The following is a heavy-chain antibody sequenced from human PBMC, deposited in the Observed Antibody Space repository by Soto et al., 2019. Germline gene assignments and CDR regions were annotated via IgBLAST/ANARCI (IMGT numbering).Heavy chain of an antibody. V-gene: IGHV4-4*02. CDR1: GGSISSSNW. Sequence: SETLSLTCAVSGGSISSSNWWSWVRQPPGKGLEWIGEIYHSGSTNYSPSLKSRVTISVEKSKNQFSLKLSSVTAADPAVYYCARVGELGSGYYNWFDPWGQGTLVTVSS. CDR2: IYHSGST. D-gene: IGHD3-3*01. CDR3: ARVGELGSGYYNWFDP. J-gene: IGHJ5*02.